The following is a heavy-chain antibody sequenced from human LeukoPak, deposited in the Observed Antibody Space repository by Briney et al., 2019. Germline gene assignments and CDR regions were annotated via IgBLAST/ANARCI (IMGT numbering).Heavy chain of an antibody. CDR2: ISYDGSNK. CDR1: GFTFSSYG. CDR3: AKDGVPGTNYYYYYGMDV. Sequence: PGGSLRLSCAASGFTFSSYGMHWVRQAPGKGLEWVAVISYDGSNKYYADSVKGRCTISRDNSKNTLYLQMNSLRAEDTAVYYCAKDGVPGTNYYYYYGMDVWGQGTTVTVSS. V-gene: IGHV3-30*18. D-gene: IGHD6-6*01. J-gene: IGHJ6*02.